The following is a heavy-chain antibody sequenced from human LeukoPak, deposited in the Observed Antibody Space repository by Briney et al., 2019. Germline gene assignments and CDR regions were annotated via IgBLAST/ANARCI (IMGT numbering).Heavy chain of an antibody. V-gene: IGHV1-69*13. CDR3: ARSRHSYDSSGFPHY. D-gene: IGHD3-22*01. CDR2: IIPIFGTA. Sequence: SVKVSCKASGGTFSSYAISWVRQAPGQGLEWMGGIIPIFGTANYAQKFQGRVTITADESTSTAYMELSSLRAEDTALYYCARSRHSYDSSGFPHYWGQGTLVTVSS. CDR1: GGTFSSYA. J-gene: IGHJ4*02.